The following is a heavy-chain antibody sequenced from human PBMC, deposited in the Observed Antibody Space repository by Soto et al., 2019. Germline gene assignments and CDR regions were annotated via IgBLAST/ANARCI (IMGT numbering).Heavy chain of an antibody. Sequence: SETLSLTCTVSGGSISSGGYYWSWIRQHPGKGLEWIGYIYYSGSTYYNPSLKSRVTISVDTSKDQFSLKLSSVTAADTAVYYCARGARPDFACFHYWGQGTLVTVSS. CDR1: GGSISSGGYY. V-gene: IGHV4-31*03. D-gene: IGHD6-6*01. J-gene: IGHJ4*02. CDR3: ARGARPDFACFHY. CDR2: IYYSGST.